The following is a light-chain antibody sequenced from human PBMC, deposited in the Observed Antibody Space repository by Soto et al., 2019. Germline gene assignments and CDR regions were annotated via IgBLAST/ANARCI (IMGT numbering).Light chain of an antibody. CDR2: EVS. J-gene: IGLJ1*01. CDR3: TSYTTSDTFV. CDR1: SSDVGGYNY. Sequence: QSLLTQSASVSGSPGQSITISCTGTSSDVGGYNYVSWYQQHPGKVPKLMIYEVSNRPSGVSNRFSGSKSGNTASLTVSGLQVEDEADYYCTSYTTSDTFVFGTGTKVTVL. V-gene: IGLV2-14*01.